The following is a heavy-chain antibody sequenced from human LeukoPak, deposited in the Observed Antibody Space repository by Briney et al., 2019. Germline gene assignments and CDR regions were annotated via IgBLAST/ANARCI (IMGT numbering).Heavy chain of an antibody. CDR2: INHSGST. CDR3: ARDRFDSSGYYSDY. D-gene: IGHD3-22*01. J-gene: IGHJ4*02. V-gene: IGHV4-34*01. CDR1: GGPFSGYY. Sequence: PSETLSLTCAVYGGPFSGYYWSWIRQPPGKGLEWIGEINHSGSTNYNPSLKSRVTISVDTSKNQFSLKLSSVTAADTAVYYCARDRFDSSGYYSDYWGQGTLVTVSS.